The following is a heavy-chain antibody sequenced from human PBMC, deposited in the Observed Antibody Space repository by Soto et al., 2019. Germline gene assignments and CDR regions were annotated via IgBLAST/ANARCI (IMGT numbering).Heavy chain of an antibody. Sequence: GGALILSCAASGFTFSSYAMHWVRQAPGKGLEWVAAISYDGSNKYYADSVKGRFTISRDNSKNTLYLQMNSLRAEDTAVYYCARALIAAAGTSAFDIWGQGTMVTVSS. CDR1: GFTFSSYA. CDR2: ISYDGSNK. V-gene: IGHV3-30-3*01. J-gene: IGHJ3*02. D-gene: IGHD6-13*01. CDR3: ARALIAAAGTSAFDI.